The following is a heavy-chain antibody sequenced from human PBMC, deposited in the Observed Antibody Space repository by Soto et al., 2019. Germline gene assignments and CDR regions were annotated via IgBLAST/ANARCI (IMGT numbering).Heavy chain of an antibody. CDR2: IVVGSGNT. J-gene: IGHJ4*02. CDR3: AADHYYGSGSLAL. CDR1: GFTFTSSA. Sequence: QMQLVQSGPEVKKPGTSVKVSCKASGFTFTSSAIQWVRQARGQRLEWIGWIVVGSGNTNYAQKFQERVTITRDMSTSTAYMELSSLRSEDTAVYYCAADHYYGSGSLALWGQGTLVTVSS. D-gene: IGHD3-10*01. V-gene: IGHV1-58*02.